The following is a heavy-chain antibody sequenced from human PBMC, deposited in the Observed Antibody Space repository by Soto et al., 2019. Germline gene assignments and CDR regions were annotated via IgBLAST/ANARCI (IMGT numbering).Heavy chain of an antibody. Sequence: GGSLRLSCAASGFTVSSNYMSWVRQAPGKGLEWVSVIYSGGSTYYADSVKGRFTISRDNSKNTLYLQMNSLRAEDTAVYYCARDGGVTTDPFDYWGQGTLVTVSS. CDR2: IYSGGST. V-gene: IGHV3-66*01. CDR1: GFTVSSNY. CDR3: ARDGGVTTDPFDY. D-gene: IGHD4-17*01. J-gene: IGHJ4*02.